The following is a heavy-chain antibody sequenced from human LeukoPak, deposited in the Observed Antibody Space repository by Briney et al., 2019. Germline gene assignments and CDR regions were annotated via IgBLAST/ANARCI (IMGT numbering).Heavy chain of an antibody. CDR2: IYYSGST. J-gene: IGHJ1*01. Sequence: SETLALTSTVSGGSNSSYYWSWIRQSPGKGLEWIGYIYYSGSTNYNPSLESRVTISVDTSKNQFSLKLSSVTAADTAVYYCASGEWIVGYFHHXGQXTLXXVSS. CDR1: GGSNSSYY. D-gene: IGHD2-15*01. V-gene: IGHV4-59*01. CDR3: ASGEWIVGYFHH.